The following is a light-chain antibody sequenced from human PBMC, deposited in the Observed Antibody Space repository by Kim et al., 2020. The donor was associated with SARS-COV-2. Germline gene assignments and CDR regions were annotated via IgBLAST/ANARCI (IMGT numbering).Light chain of an antibody. V-gene: IGKV1-27*01. CDR2: AAS. Sequence: ASVGDRVTITCRASQDISNDVAWYQQKPGKPPKLLIYAASTLQSGVPSRFSGSGSGTDFTLTISSLQPEDVATYYCQKYDGAPWTFGQGTKVDIK. CDR1: QDISND. CDR3: QKYDGAPWT. J-gene: IGKJ1*01.